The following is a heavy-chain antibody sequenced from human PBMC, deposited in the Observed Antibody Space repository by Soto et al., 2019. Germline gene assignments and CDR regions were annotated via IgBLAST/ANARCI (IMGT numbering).Heavy chain of an antibody. CDR1: GFTFGVSW. J-gene: IGHJ4*02. CDR2: ISADGRET. CDR3: ARKPHLLEL. Sequence: EEQLVESGGGLVQPGGSLRLSCAASGFTFGVSWMNWVRQVPGRGLEWVAYISADGRETNHVDSVKGRFTISRDNAKNSVYLQMNSLRAEDTAVYYCARKPHLLELWGQGTLVTVSS. V-gene: IGHV3-7*01.